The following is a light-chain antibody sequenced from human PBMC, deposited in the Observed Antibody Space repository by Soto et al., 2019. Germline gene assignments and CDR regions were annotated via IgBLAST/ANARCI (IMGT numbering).Light chain of an antibody. CDR1: QDINNY. CDR2: DAS. V-gene: IGKV1-33*01. J-gene: IGKJ4*01. CDR3: QQYDNLHLT. Sequence: DIQMTQSPSSLSASVGDRVTITCQASQDINNYLNWYQQKSGKAPKLLIYDASDLETGVPSRFSGSGSGTDFTFTISSLQPEDIATYYCQQYDNLHLTLRGGTKVDLK.